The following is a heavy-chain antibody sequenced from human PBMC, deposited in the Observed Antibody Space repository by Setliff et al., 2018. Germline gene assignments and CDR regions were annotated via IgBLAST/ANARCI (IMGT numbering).Heavy chain of an antibody. V-gene: IGHV4-4*07. CDR1: GGSISSYY. J-gene: IGHJ5*02. Sequence: ETLSLTCTVSGGSISSYYWSWIRQPAGKGLEWIGHIYIGGTTNYNPSLKSRVTMSVDTSKNHFSLELSSVTAADTAVYYCAREDASGSARRFDPWGQGTLVTVSS. CDR3: AREDASGSARRFDP. CDR2: IYIGGTT. D-gene: IGHD3-10*01.